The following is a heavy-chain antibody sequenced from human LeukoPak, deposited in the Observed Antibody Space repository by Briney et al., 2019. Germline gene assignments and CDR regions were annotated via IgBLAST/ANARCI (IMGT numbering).Heavy chain of an antibody. D-gene: IGHD3-9*01. Sequence: GGSLRLSCAASRFTFSDYNMNWVPQAPGKGLEWVSYITNGGSTIHHADSVKGRFTISRDNAKKTLYLQMNSLRAEDTAVYYCARSIGLTGGGVDVWGQGTTVTVSS. V-gene: IGHV3-11*01. CDR3: ARSIGLTGGGVDV. CDR2: ITNGGSTI. CDR1: RFTFSDYN. J-gene: IGHJ6*02.